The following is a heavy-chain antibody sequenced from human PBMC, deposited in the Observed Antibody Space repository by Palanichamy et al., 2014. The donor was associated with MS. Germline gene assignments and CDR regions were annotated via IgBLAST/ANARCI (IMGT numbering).Heavy chain of an antibody. Sequence: QFYLVESGGGVVQPGKSLTLSCTASGFTFSDYGMHWVRQTPGKGLEWVAFIWYDGSNTYYGDFAKGRFTISRDNSKNTLYLQMNSLRVEDTALYFCARDLTMFHYFDSWGQGTLVSVSP. J-gene: IGHJ4*02. V-gene: IGHV3-33*01. CDR3: ARDLTMFHYFDS. CDR1: GFTFSDYG. CDR2: IWYDGSNT. D-gene: IGHD3-10*02.